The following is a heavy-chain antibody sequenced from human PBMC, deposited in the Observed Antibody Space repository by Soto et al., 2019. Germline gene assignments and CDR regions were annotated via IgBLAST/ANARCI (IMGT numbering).Heavy chain of an antibody. CDR3: VKEGSGWYSRGCFDF. CDR1: GFPFYNYG. J-gene: IGHJ3*01. CDR2: ISDSGGST. D-gene: IGHD6-19*01. V-gene: IGHV3-23*01. Sequence: GGSLRLSCAASGFPFYNYGMNWVRQAPGKGLEWVSNISDSGGSTYYADSVKGRFTISRDNSKNTLYLQMNSLRGRDTAIYYCVKEGSGWYSRGCFDFWGRGTMVTVSS.